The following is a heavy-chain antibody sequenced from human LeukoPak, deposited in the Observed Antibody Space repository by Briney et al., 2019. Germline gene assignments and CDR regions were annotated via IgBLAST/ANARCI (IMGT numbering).Heavy chain of an antibody. J-gene: IGHJ4*02. CDR3: AKEMGGSYSHSLYYFDY. CDR1: GFTFNSYA. V-gene: IGHV3-23*01. D-gene: IGHD1-26*01. CDR2: ISGSGGST. Sequence: GGSLRLSCAASGFTFNSYAMSWVRQAPGKGLEWVSAISGSGGSTYYADSVKGRFTISRDNSKNTLYLQMNSLRAEDTAVYYCAKEMGGSYSHSLYYFDYWGQGTLVTVSS.